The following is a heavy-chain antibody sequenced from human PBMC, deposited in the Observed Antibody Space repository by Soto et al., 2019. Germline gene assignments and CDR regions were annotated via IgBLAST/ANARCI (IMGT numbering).Heavy chain of an antibody. CDR3: ARDLNYDILTGPIDY. Sequence: GGSLRLSCAASGFTFSSYSMNWVRQAPGKGLEWVSSISSSSSYIYYADSVKGRFTTSRDNAKNSLYLQMNSLRAEDTAVYYCARDLNYDILTGPIDYWGQGTLVTVPS. CDR1: GFTFSSYS. D-gene: IGHD3-9*01. V-gene: IGHV3-21*01. CDR2: ISSSSSYI. J-gene: IGHJ4*02.